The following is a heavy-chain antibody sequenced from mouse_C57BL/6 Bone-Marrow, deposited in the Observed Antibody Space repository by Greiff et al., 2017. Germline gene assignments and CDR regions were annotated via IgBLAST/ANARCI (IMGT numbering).Heavy chain of an antibody. V-gene: IGHV1-26*01. Sequence: VQLQQSGPELVKPGASVKISCKASGYTFTDYYMNWVKQSPGKSLEWIGDINPNNGGTGYNQTFKGKATLTVDKSSSTAYMELRSLTSEDSAVYYCARWDDCYYRYAMDYWGQGTSVTVSS. CDR1: GYTFTDYY. D-gene: IGHD2-3*01. CDR3: ARWDDCYYRYAMDY. J-gene: IGHJ4*01. CDR2: INPNNGGT.